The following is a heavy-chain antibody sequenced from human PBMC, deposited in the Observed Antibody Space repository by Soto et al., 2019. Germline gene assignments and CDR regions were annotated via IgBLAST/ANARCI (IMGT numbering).Heavy chain of an antibody. J-gene: IGHJ4*02. CDR2: IYYSENT. CDR3: ATHPPYGPLDH. Sequence: SETLSLTCTVSGGSISSRSNHWGWIRQPPGKGLEWIGNIYYSENTYYNPSLKSRVTISVDTSKNQFSLRLTSVTAADTAVYYCATHPPYGPLDHWGQGTLVTVSS. CDR1: GGSISSRSNH. V-gene: IGHV4-39*01. D-gene: IGHD4-17*01.